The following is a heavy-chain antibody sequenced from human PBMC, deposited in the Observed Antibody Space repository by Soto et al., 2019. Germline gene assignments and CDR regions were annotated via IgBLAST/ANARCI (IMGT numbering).Heavy chain of an antibody. CDR1: GGSISSSSYY. D-gene: IGHD4-17*01. Sequence: PSETLSLTCTVSGGSISSSSYYWGWIRQPPGKGLEWIGSIYYSGSTYYNPSLKSRVTISVDTSKNQFSLKLSSVTAADTAVYYCARHSDDYGYYMVMVYAFDIWGQGTMVTVSS. CDR2: IYYSGST. V-gene: IGHV4-39*01. J-gene: IGHJ3*02. CDR3: ARHSDDYGYYMVMVYAFDI.